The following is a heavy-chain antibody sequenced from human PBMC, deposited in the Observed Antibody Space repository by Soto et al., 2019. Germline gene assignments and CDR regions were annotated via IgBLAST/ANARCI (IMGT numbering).Heavy chain of an antibody. CDR1: GGSISSYY. CDR2: IYYGGYT. Sequence: QVQLQESGPGLVKPSETLSLTCTVSGGSISSYYWSWIRQPPGKGLEWIGYIYYGGYTDYNPSLKGRVTISVDTATNQFSLKLSSVTAADTAVYYCARDGGVADPDSGAFDIWGQGTMVTVSS. CDR3: ARDGGVADPDSGAFDI. D-gene: IGHD3-16*01. J-gene: IGHJ3*02. V-gene: IGHV4-59*01.